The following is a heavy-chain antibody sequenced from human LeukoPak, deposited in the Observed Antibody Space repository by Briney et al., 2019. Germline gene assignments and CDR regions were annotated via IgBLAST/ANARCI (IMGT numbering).Heavy chain of an antibody. Sequence: GGSLRLSCAASGFTFRSYGIHWVRQPPGKGLEWVAVISYDGSNKYYADSVKGRFTTSRDNSKNTLNLQMNSLRTEDTAVYYCAKDRERSSGGFDYWGQGTLVTVSS. D-gene: IGHD6-19*01. CDR1: GFTFRSYG. J-gene: IGHJ4*02. CDR3: AKDRERSSGGFDY. CDR2: ISYDGSNK. V-gene: IGHV3-30*18.